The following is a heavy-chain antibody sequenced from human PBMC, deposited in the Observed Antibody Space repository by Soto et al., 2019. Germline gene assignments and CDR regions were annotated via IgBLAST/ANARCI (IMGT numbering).Heavy chain of an antibody. CDR2: IWYDGSNK. D-gene: IGHD3-3*01. CDR1: GFTFSSYG. J-gene: IGHJ4*02. CDR3: ARTPTYYDVWSGYYVPDYYFDY. Sequence: GGSLRLSCAASGFTFSSYGMHWVRQAPGKGLEWVAVIWYDGSNKYYADSVKGRFTISRDNSKNTLYLQMNSLRAEDTAVYYCARTPTYYDVWSGYYVPDYYFDYWGQGTLVTVSS. V-gene: IGHV3-33*01.